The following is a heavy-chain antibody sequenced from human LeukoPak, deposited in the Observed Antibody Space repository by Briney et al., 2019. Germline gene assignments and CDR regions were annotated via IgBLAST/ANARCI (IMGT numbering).Heavy chain of an antibody. CDR2: INEDGSNK. V-gene: IGHV3-7*01. D-gene: IGHD6-19*01. CDR1: GFSFSNHY. J-gene: IGHJ4*02. Sequence: GGSLRLPCTASGFSFSNHYMRWIRQAPGKGLEWVANINEDGSNKWHLGSVKGRFTVSRDNARNSLYLQMNSLRVEDTAVYYCTRVIVAVPGYFDYFGFWGQGVLVTVSS. CDR3: TRVIVAVPGYFDYFGF.